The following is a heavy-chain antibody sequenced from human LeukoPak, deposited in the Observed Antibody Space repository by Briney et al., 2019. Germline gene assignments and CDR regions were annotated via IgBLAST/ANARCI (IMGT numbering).Heavy chain of an antibody. CDR1: GFTFDDYA. CDR3: AKGSGGYGSGSTDDYFDY. J-gene: IGHJ4*02. Sequence: SGGSLRLSCAASGFTFDDYAMHWVRQAPGKGLEWVSGISWNSGSIGYADSVKGRFTISRDNAKNSLHLQINSLRAEDTALYYCAKGSGGYGSGSTDDYFDYRGQGTLVTVSS. CDR2: ISWNSGSI. D-gene: IGHD3-10*01. V-gene: IGHV3-9*01.